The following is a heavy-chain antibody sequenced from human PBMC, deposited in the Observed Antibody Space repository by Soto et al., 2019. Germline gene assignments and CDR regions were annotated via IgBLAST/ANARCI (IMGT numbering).Heavy chain of an antibody. V-gene: IGHV2-5*02. J-gene: IGHJ3*02. CDR1: GFSLSTSGVG. D-gene: IGHD6-19*01. Sequence: QITLKESGPTLVKPTQTLTLTCTFSGFSLSTSGVGVGWIRQPPGKALEWLALIYWDDDKRYSPSLKSRLTITKDTSNNQVVLTMTNMDPVDTATYYCAHTIGGWYGRSAFDIWGQGTMVTVSS. CDR2: IYWDDDK. CDR3: AHTIGGWYGRSAFDI.